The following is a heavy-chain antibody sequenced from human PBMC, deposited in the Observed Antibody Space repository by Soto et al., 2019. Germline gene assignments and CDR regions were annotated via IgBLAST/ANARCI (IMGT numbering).Heavy chain of an antibody. CDR1: GFIFSNYW. J-gene: IGHJ4*02. V-gene: IGHV3-7*01. CDR3: ASDRR. CDR2: IKYDGSEK. Sequence: GGSLRLSCAASGFIFSNYWMSWVRQAPGKGLEWVANIKYDGSEKDYVDSVKGRFSISRDNAKNSVYLQMNSLRGEDTAVYYCASDRRWGQGTLVTVSS.